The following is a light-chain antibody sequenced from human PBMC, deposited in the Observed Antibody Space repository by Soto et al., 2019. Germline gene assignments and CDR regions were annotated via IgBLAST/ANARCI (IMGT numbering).Light chain of an antibody. CDR1: ESVNSNY. V-gene: IGKV3-20*01. CDR2: GAS. J-gene: IGKJ2*01. Sequence: EIVLTQSPVTLSLSPGESATLSCRASESVNSNYLAWDQQKPGQAPRLLIFGASSRATGIPNRFSGSGSGTDFTLTISGLEPEDFAVYYCHQYGLLPRHPFGQGTKLEIK. CDR3: HQYGLLPRHP.